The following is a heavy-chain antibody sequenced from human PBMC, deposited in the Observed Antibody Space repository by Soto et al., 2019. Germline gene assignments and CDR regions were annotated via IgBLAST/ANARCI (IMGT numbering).Heavy chain of an antibody. V-gene: IGHV1-8*01. J-gene: IGHJ6*02. CDR3: ATSLELPLGVDV. Sequence: ASVKVSCKASGYTFTSYDINWVRQATGQGLEWMGWMNPNSGNTGYAQKFQGSLTLTGDTSTDTAYMELTSLTSEDTAVYYCATSLELPLGVDVWGQGTTVTVSS. CDR2: MNPNSGNT. D-gene: IGHD1-7*01. CDR1: GYTFTSYD.